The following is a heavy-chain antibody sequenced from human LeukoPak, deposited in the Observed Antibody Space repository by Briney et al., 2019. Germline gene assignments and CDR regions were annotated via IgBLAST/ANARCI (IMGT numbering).Heavy chain of an antibody. CDR3: ARDRGGGLRYFDWLSENWFDP. V-gene: IGHV1-2*02. J-gene: IGHJ5*02. CDR1: GYTFTGYY. D-gene: IGHD3-9*01. CDR2: INPNSGGT. Sequence: GASVKVSCKASGYTFTGYYMHWVRQASGQGLEWMGWINPNSGGTNYAQKFQGRVTMTRDTSISTAYMELSRLRSDDTAVYYCARDRGGGLRYFDWLSENWFDPWGQGTLVTVSS.